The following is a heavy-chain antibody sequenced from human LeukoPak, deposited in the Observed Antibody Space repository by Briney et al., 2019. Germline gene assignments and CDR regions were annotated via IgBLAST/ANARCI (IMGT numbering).Heavy chain of an antibody. Sequence: ETLSLTCTVSGGSISSYYWSWIRQPPGKGLEWIGSIYYSGSTYYNPSLKSRVTISVDTSKNQFSLKLSSVTAADTAVYYCARPGWFDPWGQGTLVTVSS. CDR1: GGSISSYY. V-gene: IGHV4-59*05. D-gene: IGHD1-14*01. CDR3: ARPGWFDP. J-gene: IGHJ5*02. CDR2: IYYSGST.